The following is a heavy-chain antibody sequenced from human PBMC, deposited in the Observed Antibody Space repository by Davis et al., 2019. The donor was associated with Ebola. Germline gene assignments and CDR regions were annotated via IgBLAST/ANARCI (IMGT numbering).Heavy chain of an antibody. Sequence: GESLKISCAASGFTFSSYWMHWVRQAPGKGLVWVSRINSDGSSTSYADSVKGRFTISRDNAKNTLYLQMNSLKTEDTAVYYCTTARDSGLDSWGQGTLVTVSS. CDR1: GFTFSSYW. D-gene: IGHD5-12*01. CDR2: INSDGSST. V-gene: IGHV3-74*01. J-gene: IGHJ4*02. CDR3: TTARDSGLDS.